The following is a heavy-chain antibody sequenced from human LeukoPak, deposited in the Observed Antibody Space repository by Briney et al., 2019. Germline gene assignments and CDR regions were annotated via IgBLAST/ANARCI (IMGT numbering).Heavy chain of an antibody. CDR2: VDAGNGNI. CDR3: ARDQWVTTWNMDV. Sequence: GASVKVSCKASGYTFTTYALHWVRQAPGQRLEWMGWVDAGNGNIQYSQKFQGRVTISWDTSASTAYMELSSLRSEDTAMYYCARDQWVTTWNMDVWGQGTTVTVSS. J-gene: IGHJ6*02. D-gene: IGHD4-17*01. CDR1: GYTFTTYA. V-gene: IGHV1-3*01.